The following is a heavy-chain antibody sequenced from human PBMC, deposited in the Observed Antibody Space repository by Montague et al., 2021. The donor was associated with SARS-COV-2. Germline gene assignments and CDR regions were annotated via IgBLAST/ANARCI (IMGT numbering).Heavy chain of an antibody. V-gene: IGHV4-59*01. D-gene: IGHD3-10*01. CDR1: GGSMSSYH. CDR2: ASYRGST. Sequence: SETLSLTCSVSGGSMSSYHWFWIRQPPGKGLEWIGYASYRGSTNXXPSLKSRVTISLDTSKNRFSLRVTSVTAADTAVYYCARDVRYYYDQWGQGILVTVSS. CDR3: ARDVRYYYDQ. J-gene: IGHJ4*02.